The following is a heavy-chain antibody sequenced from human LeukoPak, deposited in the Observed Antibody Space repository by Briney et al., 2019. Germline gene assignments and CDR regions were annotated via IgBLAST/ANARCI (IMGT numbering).Heavy chain of an antibody. CDR3: ARDGDIVVVGSYFDY. J-gene: IGHJ4*02. V-gene: IGHV3-21*01. Sequence: PGGSLRLSCAASGFTFISYSMNWVRQAPGKGLEWVSSISSSSSYIYYADSVKGRFTISRDNAKNSLYLQMNSLRAEDTAVYYCARDGDIVVVGSYFDYWGQGTLVTVSS. CDR2: ISSSSSYI. D-gene: IGHD2-15*01. CDR1: GFTFISYS.